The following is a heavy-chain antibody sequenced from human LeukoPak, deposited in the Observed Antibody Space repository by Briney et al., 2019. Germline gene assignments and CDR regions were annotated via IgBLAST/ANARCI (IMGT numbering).Heavy chain of an antibody. V-gene: IGHV1-46*01. CDR2: SNPSGGST. CDR3: ARVSVGATMLAYFDY. Sequence: GGSLRLSCAASGFTFSGSALHWVRQAPGQGLEWMGISNPSGGSTSYAQKFQGRVTMTRDMSTSTVYMELSSLRSEDTAVYYCARVSVGATMLAYFDYWGQGTLVTVSS. CDR1: GFTFSGSA. J-gene: IGHJ4*02. D-gene: IGHD1-26*01.